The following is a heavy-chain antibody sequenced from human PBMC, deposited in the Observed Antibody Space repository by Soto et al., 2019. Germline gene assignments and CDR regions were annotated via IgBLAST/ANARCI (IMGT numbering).Heavy chain of an antibody. CDR2: IDPSDGRT. Sequence: QVQLVQSGAEVKKPGASVKISCQASGYTFHLYSILWVRQAPGQGLEWMGIIDPSDGRTSYAQRFQGRVTLTRDTSTSTVYMDLSSLRSEDTAIYYCAKTQLRCYDFWSGSFDPWGQGTLVTVSS. J-gene: IGHJ5*02. D-gene: IGHD3-3*01. CDR3: AKTQLRCYDFWSGSFDP. V-gene: IGHV1-46*02. CDR1: GYTFHLYS.